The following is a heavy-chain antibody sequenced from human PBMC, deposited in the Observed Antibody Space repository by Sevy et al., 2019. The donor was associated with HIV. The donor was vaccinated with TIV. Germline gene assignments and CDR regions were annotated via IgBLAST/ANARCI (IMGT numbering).Heavy chain of an antibody. Sequence: GGSLRLSCAASGFTFDDYGMSWVRQAPGKGLEWVSGINWNGGSTGYADSVKGRFTISRDNAKNSLYLQMNSLRAEDTALYHGARHLQYSSSSPLDYWGQGTLVTVSS. CDR1: GFTFDDYG. D-gene: IGHD6-6*01. V-gene: IGHV3-20*01. CDR3: ARHLQYSSSSPLDY. J-gene: IGHJ4*02. CDR2: INWNGGST.